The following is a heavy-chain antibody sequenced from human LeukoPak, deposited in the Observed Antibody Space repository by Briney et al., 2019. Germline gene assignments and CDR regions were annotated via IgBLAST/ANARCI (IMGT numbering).Heavy chain of an antibody. CDR2: VIPILGIA. V-gene: IGHV1-69*04. CDR1: GGTFSSYA. CDR3: ASKEYITMVRGVIKEDY. J-gene: IGHJ4*02. Sequence: SVKVSCKASGGTFSSYAISWVRQAPGQGLEWMGRVIPILGIANYAQKFQGRVTITADKSTSTAYMELSSLRSEDTAVYYCASKEYITMVRGVIKEDYWGQGTLVAVSS. D-gene: IGHD3-10*01.